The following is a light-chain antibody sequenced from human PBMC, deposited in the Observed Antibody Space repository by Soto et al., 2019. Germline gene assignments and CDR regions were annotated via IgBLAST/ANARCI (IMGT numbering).Light chain of an antibody. CDR3: AAWDDSLSGLV. Sequence: QSVLTQPPSASGTPGQRVTISCSGSSSNIESNTASWYQQLPGTAPKLLIYSNYQRPSGVPDRFSGSRSGTSASLAISGLQSEDEADYYCAAWDDSLSGLVFGGGTKVTVL. CDR2: SNY. V-gene: IGLV1-44*01. CDR1: SSNIESNT. J-gene: IGLJ2*01.